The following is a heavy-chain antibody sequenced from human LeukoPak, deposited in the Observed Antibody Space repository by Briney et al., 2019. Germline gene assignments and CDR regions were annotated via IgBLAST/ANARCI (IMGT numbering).Heavy chain of an antibody. V-gene: IGHV1-69*04. J-gene: IGHJ5*02. CDR3: ASLVAVAGTTSP. D-gene: IGHD6-19*01. Sequence: ASVKVSCKASGGTFSSYAISWVRQAPGQGLEWMGRIIPILGIANYAQKFQGRVTITADESTSTAYMELSSLRSEDTAVYYCASLVAVAGTTSPWGQGTLVTVSS. CDR1: GGTFSSYA. CDR2: IIPILGIA.